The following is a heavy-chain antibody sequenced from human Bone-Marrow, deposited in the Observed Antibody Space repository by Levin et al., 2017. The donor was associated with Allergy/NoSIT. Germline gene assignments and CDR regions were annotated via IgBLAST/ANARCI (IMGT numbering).Heavy chain of an antibody. Sequence: LSLPCAASGFTFSDYYMSWIRQAPGKGLEWVSYISSSGSTIYYADSVKGRFTISRDNAKNSLYLQMNSLRAEDTAVYYCARVAYYYGSGSSGRNFDYWGQGTLVTVSS. J-gene: IGHJ4*02. CDR1: GFTFSDYY. CDR2: ISSSGSTI. D-gene: IGHD3-10*01. V-gene: IGHV3-11*01. CDR3: ARVAYYYGSGSSGRNFDY.